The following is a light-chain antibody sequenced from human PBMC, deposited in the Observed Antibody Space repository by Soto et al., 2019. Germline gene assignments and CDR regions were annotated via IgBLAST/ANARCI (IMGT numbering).Light chain of an antibody. CDR1: QSLLYSNGYNY. Sequence: DIVLTQSPLSLPVTPGEPASITCRSSQSLLYSNGYNYLDWYLQKPGQSPQLLIYLGSNRPSGGPDGFSGRGSGTKFTLKISRVKAGDVGVYYCKQPLLFPWTFGQGTKVEIK. CDR3: KQPLLFPWT. J-gene: IGKJ1*01. CDR2: LGS. V-gene: IGKV2-28*01.